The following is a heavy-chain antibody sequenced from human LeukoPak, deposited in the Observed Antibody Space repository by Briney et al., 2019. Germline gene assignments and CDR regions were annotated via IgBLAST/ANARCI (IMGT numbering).Heavy chain of an antibody. J-gene: IGHJ4*02. Sequence: SETLSLTCAVYGGSFSDYYWSWIRQPPGKGLEWIGSIYYSGSTYYNPSLKSRVTISVDTSKNQFSLKLSSVTAADTAVYYCARDNTAAPYFDYWGQGTLVTVSS. CDR3: ARDNTAAPYFDY. V-gene: IGHV4-34*01. D-gene: IGHD6-25*01. CDR2: IYYSGST. CDR1: GGSFSDYY.